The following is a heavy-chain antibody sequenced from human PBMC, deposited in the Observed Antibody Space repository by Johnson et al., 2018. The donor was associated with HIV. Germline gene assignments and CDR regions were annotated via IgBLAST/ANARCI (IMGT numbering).Heavy chain of an antibody. V-gene: IGHV3-30*18. D-gene: IGHD4-23*01. J-gene: IGHJ3*02. CDR3: AKSPAKDHGGNSGALAI. CDR1: GFTFSSYG. CDR2: ISYDGINK. Sequence: QVQLVESGGGVIQPGRSLRLSCAASGFTFSSYGMHWVRRAPGKGLAWVALISYDGINKYYADSVKGRFTSSRDTSKNTLYLQMNSLRAEDTAMYYCAKSPAKDHGGNSGALAIWGQGTMVTVSS.